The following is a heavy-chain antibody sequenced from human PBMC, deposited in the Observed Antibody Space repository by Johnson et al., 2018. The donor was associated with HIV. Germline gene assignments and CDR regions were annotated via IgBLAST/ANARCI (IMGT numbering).Heavy chain of an antibody. J-gene: IGHJ3*02. CDR1: GFTFDDYA. CDR2: ISWNSGSI. Sequence: VQLVESGGGLVQPGRSLRLSCAASGFTFDDYAMHWVRQAPGKGLEWVSGISWNSGSIGYADSVKGRFTISRDNSKNTLYLQMNSLRAEDTAVYYCAKGYYYDSKYAFNIWGQGTMVTVSS. CDR3: AKGYYYDSKYAFNI. D-gene: IGHD3-22*01. V-gene: IGHV3-9*01.